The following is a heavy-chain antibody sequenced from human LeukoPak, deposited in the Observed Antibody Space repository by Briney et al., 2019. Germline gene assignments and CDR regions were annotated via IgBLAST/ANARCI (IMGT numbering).Heavy chain of an antibody. V-gene: IGHV4-59*01. Sequence: SETLSLTCTVSGGSISSYYWSWIRQPPGKGLEWIGYIYYSGSTNYNPSPKSRVTISVDTSKNQFSLNLSSVTAADTAVYYCARYSSGWRSFDIWGQGTMVTVSS. CDR3: ARYSSGWRSFDI. CDR2: IYYSGST. D-gene: IGHD6-19*01. J-gene: IGHJ3*02. CDR1: GGSISSYY.